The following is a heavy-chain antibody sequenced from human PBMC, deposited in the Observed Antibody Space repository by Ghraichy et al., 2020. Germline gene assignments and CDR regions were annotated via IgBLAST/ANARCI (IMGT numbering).Heavy chain of an antibody. Sequence: SETLSLTCTVSGGSISSYYWSWIRQPPGKGLEWIGYIYYSGSTNYNPSLKSRVTISVDTSKNQFSLKLSSVTAADTAVYYCARVGCGGDCYSSSKTLDIWGQGTMVTVSS. J-gene: IGHJ3*02. CDR1: GGSISSYY. CDR3: ARVGCGGDCYSSSKTLDI. D-gene: IGHD2-21*02. CDR2: IYYSGST. V-gene: IGHV4-59*01.